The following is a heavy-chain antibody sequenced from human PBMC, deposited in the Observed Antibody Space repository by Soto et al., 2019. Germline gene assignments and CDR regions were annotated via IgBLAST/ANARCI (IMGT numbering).Heavy chain of an antibody. J-gene: IGHJ5*02. D-gene: IGHD3-16*01. V-gene: IGHV2-5*01. Sequence: QITLKESGPTLVKPTQTLTLTCTFSGFSLTTRGVGVGWIRHAPGRALDCLALIYWYDDKPYTPSLQSRLSITKDTSKNQVVLTMTNVDPVDTATYYCAHIPNYYQYDWFDPWGQGTLVSVSS. CDR2: IYWYDDK. CDR3: AHIPNYYQYDWFDP. CDR1: GFSLTTRGVG.